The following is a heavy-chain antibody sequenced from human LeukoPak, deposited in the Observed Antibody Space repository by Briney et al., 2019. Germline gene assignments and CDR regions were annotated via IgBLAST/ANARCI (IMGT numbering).Heavy chain of an antibody. CDR3: ARVTRGALGY. J-gene: IGHJ4*02. CDR1: GYTFTSYY. D-gene: IGHD3-10*01. V-gene: IGHV1-46*01. Sequence: ASVKVSCTASGYTFTSYYMHWVRQAPGQGLEWMGMIYPRDGSTSYAQKFQGRVTVTRDTSTSAVYMELSSLRSEDTAVYYCARVTRGALGYWGQGTLVTVSS. CDR2: IYPRDGST.